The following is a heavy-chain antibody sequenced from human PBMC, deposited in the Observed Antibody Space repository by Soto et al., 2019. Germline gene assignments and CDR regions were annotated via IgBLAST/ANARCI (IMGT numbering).Heavy chain of an antibody. Sequence: PGGSLRLSCAASGFTFSSYWMSWVRQAPGKGLEWVDNIKQDGSEKYYVDSVKGRFTISRGNAKNSLYLQMNSLRAEDTAVYYCARDHALIFGVVKPYYYYYYLDVWGKGPTVTVPS. D-gene: IGHD3-3*01. CDR3: ARDHALIFGVVKPYYYYYYLDV. CDR1: GFTFSSYW. CDR2: IKQDGSEK. J-gene: IGHJ6*03. V-gene: IGHV3-7*01.